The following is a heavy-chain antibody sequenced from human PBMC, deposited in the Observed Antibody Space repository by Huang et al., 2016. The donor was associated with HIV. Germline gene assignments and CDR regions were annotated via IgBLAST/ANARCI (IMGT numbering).Heavy chain of an antibody. Sequence: QVQLVQSGAEVKKPGSSVKVSCKASGGTFSSDAISWVRQAPGQGLEWMGGSIPIFGTANYAQKFQGRVTITADESTSTAYMELSSLRSEDTAVYYCARARGYYDSSVSYYFDYWGQGTLVTVSS. J-gene: IGHJ4*02. V-gene: IGHV1-69*13. D-gene: IGHD3-22*01. CDR3: ARARGYYDSSVSYYFDY. CDR2: SIPIFGTA. CDR1: GGTFSSDA.